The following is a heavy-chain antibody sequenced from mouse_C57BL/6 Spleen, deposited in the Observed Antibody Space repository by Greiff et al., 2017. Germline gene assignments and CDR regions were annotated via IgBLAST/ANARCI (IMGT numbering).Heavy chain of an antibody. V-gene: IGHV1-50*01. CDR2: IDPSDSYT. CDR1: GYTFTSYW. CDR3: ARSDGKVWFAY. D-gene: IGHD2-3*01. J-gene: IGHJ3*01. Sequence: VQLQQPGAELVKPGASVKLSCKASGYTFTSYWMQWVKQRPGQGLEWIGEIDPSDSYTNYNQKFKGKATLTVDTSSSTAYMQLSSLTSEDSAVYYCARSDGKVWFAYWGQGTLVTVSA.